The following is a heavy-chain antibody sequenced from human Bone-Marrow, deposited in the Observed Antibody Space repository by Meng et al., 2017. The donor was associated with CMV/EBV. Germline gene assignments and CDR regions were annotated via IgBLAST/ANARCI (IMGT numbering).Heavy chain of an antibody. CDR2: ISYDGSNK. CDR3: ARDGQQHAYYYYGMDV. J-gene: IGHJ6*02. D-gene: IGHD6-13*01. V-gene: IGHV3-30*04. Sequence: GESLKISCAASGFTFSSYAMHWVREAPGKGLGWVAVISYDGSNKYYADSVKGRFTISRDNSKNTLYLQMISLRAEDTAVYYCARDGQQHAYYYYGMDVWGQGTTVTVSS. CDR1: GFTFSSYA.